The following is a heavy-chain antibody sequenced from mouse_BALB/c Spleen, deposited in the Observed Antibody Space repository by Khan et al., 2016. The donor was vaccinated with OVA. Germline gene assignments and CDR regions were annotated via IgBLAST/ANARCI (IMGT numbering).Heavy chain of an antibody. V-gene: IGHV5-17*02. CDR2: ISGDSNTI. CDR3: ATSYFYGYYFDY. D-gene: IGHD1-1*01. Sequence: DVMLVESGGGLVQPGGSRKLSCAASGFTFSSYGMHWVRQAPERGLEWVAYISGDSNTIYYADTVKGRFTISRDNPRKTLSLQITSQMSEDTAMYYCATSYFYGYYFDYWGPGTTLTVSS. J-gene: IGHJ2*01. CDR1: GFTFSSYG.